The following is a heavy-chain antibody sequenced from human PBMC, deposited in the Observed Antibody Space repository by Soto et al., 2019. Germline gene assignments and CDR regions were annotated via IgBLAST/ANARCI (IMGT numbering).Heavy chain of an antibody. CDR1: GYTFTSYG. V-gene: IGHV1-18*01. Sequence: GASVKVCCKASGYTFTSYGISWVRQAPGQGLEWMGWISAYNGNTNYAQKLQGRVTMTTDTSTSTAYMELSSLRASDSALYFCVRGVKMATPHKHFFDYWGQGTLVTVSS. CDR2: ISAYNGNT. J-gene: IGHJ4*02. CDR3: VRGVKMATPHKHFFDY. D-gene: IGHD3-3*02.